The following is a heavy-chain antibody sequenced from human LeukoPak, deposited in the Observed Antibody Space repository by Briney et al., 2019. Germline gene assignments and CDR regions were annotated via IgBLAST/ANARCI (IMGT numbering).Heavy chain of an antibody. CDR1: GFTFSSYW. CDR3: ARLTVYSSSWLAYYMDV. D-gene: IGHD6-13*01. J-gene: IGHJ6*03. V-gene: IGHV3-7*01. Sequence: PGGSLRLSCAASGFTFSSYWMTWVRQAPGKGLEWVANIKGDGSDKHYVDSVKGRLTISRDNAKNSLVLEMNSPRAEDTAVYYCARLTVYSSSWLAYYMDVWGKGTTVTVSS. CDR2: IKGDGSDK.